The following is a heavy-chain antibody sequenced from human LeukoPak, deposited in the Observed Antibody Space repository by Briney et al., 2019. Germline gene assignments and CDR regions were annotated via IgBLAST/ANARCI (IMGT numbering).Heavy chain of an antibody. CDR2: LIPIFGTT. D-gene: IGHD2-15*01. CDR3: ARSPEGYLGDY. Sequence: SVKVSCKASGGTFNNYAITWVRQAPGQGLEWMGGLIPIFGTTNYAQKFQGRFTITADESTSTTFMELSSLRSEDTAIYYSARSPEGYLGDYWGQGTLVTVSS. CDR1: GGTFNNYA. V-gene: IGHV1-69*13. J-gene: IGHJ4*02.